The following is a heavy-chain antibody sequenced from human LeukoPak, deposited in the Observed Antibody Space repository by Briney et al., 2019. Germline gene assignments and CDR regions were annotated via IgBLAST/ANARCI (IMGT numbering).Heavy chain of an antibody. CDR1: GFTFSSYV. J-gene: IGHJ4*02. D-gene: IGHD4-17*01. CDR3: AKGRGTTVTSAANY. Sequence: PGGSLRLSCAASGFTFSSYVMNWVRQAPGKGLEWVSVISGGGGSTDYADSVKDRFTISRDNSKNTLSLQMNSLRAEDTAVYYCAKGRGTTVTSAANYWGQGTLVTVSS. V-gene: IGHV3-23*01. CDR2: ISGGGGST.